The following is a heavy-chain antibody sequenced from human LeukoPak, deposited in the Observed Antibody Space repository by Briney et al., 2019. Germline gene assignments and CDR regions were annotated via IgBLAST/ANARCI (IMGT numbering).Heavy chain of an antibody. CDR2: ISHDGSKE. V-gene: IGHV3-30*04. D-gene: IGHD1-26*01. CDR1: GFTFSNA. Sequence: GGSLRLSCAASGFTFSNAFHWVRQAPGKGLEWVAVISHDGSKEYYADSVEGRFTISRDNSKNTLYLQMNSLRREDTAVFSCARERSSGSYYDYWGQGTLVTVSS. CDR3: ARERSSGSYYDY. J-gene: IGHJ4*02.